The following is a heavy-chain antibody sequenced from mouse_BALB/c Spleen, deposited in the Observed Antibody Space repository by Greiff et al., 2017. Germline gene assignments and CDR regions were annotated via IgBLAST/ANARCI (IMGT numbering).Heavy chain of an antibody. Sequence: VQGVESGPGLVAPSQSLSITCTVSGFSLTGYGVNWVRQPPGKGLEWLGMIWGDGSTDYNSALKSRLSISKDNSKSQVFLKMNSLQTDDTARYYCARENGSSYGYFDVWGAGTTVTVSS. J-gene: IGHJ1*01. D-gene: IGHD1-1*01. CDR2: IWGDGST. V-gene: IGHV2-6-7*01. CDR1: GFSLTGYG. CDR3: ARENGSSYGYFDV.